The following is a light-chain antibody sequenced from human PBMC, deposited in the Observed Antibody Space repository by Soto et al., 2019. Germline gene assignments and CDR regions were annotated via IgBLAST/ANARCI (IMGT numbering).Light chain of an antibody. J-gene: IGLJ2*01. CDR1: SGHSSYA. V-gene: IGLV4-69*01. CDR3: QTWGTGIRV. CDR2: LNSDGSH. Sequence: QLVLTQSPSASASQGASVKLTCTLSSGHSSYAIAWHQQQPEKGPRYLMKLNSDGSHSKGDGIPDRFSGSSSGAERYLTISSLQSEDEADYYCQTWGTGIRVFGGGTNLTVL.